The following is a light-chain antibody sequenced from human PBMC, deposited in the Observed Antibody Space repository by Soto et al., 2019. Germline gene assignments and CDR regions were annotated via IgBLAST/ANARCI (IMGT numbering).Light chain of an antibody. CDR3: LQYHNLWA. J-gene: IGKJ1*01. V-gene: IGKV3-15*01. CDR2: RAS. Sequence: IVLTQSPATLSVSPGEIASLSCRASQNIYYNVAWYQHRPGQAPRLLIYRASTRATGVPARFSGSGSGTEFTLTISSLQSEDFTVYSCLQYHNLWAFGQGTKVDIK. CDR1: QNIYYN.